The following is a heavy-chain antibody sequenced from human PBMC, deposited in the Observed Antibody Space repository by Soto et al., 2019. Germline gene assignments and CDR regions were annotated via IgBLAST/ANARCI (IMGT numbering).Heavy chain of an antibody. D-gene: IGHD2-2*01. CDR2: IKSKTDGGTT. Sequence: GGSLRLSCAASGFTFSNAWMSWVRQAPGKGLEWVGRIKSKTDGGTTDYAAPVKGRFTISRDDSKNTLYLQMNSLKTKDTAVYYCTTLTIVVVPAASYYYYYYMDVWGKGTTVTVSS. J-gene: IGHJ6*03. CDR1: GFTFSNAW. V-gene: IGHV3-15*01. CDR3: TTLTIVVVPAASYYYYYYMDV.